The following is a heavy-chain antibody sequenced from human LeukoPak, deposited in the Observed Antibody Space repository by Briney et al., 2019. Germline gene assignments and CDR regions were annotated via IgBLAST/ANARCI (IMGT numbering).Heavy chain of an antibody. D-gene: IGHD5-24*01. CDR1: GGSISSYY. J-gene: IGHJ4*02. Sequence: KPSETLSLTCTVSGGSISSYYWSWIRQPPGKGLEWIGYIYYSGSTNYNPSLKSRVTISVDTSKNQFSLKLTSVTAADTAVYQCVRRDGYNYYLDYWGPGTLVTVSS. CDR2: IYYSGST. CDR3: VRRDGYNYYLDY. V-gene: IGHV4-59*12.